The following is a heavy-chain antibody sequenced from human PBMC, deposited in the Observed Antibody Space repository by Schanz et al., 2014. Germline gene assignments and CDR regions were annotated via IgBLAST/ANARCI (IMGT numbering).Heavy chain of an antibody. D-gene: IGHD3-10*01. CDR3: AKGRFGELSAFDI. J-gene: IGHJ3*02. Sequence: EVELVESGGGLVQPGGSLRLSCAASGFSFSDHAMDWVRQAPGKELEWVSAISGSGGSTYYADSVKGRFTISRDNSKNTLYLQMNSLRAEDTAVYYCAKGRFGELSAFDIWGQGTMVTVSS. V-gene: IGHV3-23*04. CDR1: GFSFSDHA. CDR2: ISGSGGST.